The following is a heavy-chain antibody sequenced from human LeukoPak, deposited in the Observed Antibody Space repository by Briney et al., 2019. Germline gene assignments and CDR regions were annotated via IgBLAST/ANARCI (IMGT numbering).Heavy chain of an antibody. Sequence: SQTLSLTCAISGDSVSSKSASLNWIRQSPSRGLEWLVRTYSRSKWFNDYAVSVKSRITINPDTSKNQFSLHLSSVTPDDTAVYYCARGTGSLDYWGQGTLVTVSS. CDR2: TYSRSKWFN. V-gene: IGHV6-1*01. CDR3: ARGTGSLDY. J-gene: IGHJ4*02. D-gene: IGHD1-26*01. CDR1: GDSVSSKSAS.